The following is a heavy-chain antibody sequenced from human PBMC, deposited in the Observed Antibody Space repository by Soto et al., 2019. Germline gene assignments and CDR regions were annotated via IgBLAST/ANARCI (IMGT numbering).Heavy chain of an antibody. Sequence: GRPLRLPCAASGFTFSNHPMIWVRQAPGKGLEWVTVIGGRGEYTNYADSVRGRFTISRDNSKNRLYLQMNSLGVDDTAVYYCAKDPDYGDTSGYPSPPPWGRGTLVTVSS. CDR2: IGGRGEYT. V-gene: IGHV3-23*01. CDR3: AKDPDYGDTSGYPSPPP. D-gene: IGHD3-22*01. J-gene: IGHJ5*02. CDR1: GFTFSNHP.